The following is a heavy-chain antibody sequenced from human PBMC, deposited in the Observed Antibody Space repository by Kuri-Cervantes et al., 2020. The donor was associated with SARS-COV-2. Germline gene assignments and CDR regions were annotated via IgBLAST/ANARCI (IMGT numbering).Heavy chain of an antibody. CDR1: GGTFSSYT. CDR3: ARVQNQIVPDY. Sequence: SVKVSCKASGGTFSSYTISWVRQAPGQGLEWMGRIIPILGIANYAQKFQGRVTITADKSTSTAYMELRSLRSDDTAVYYCARVQNQIVPDYWGQGTLVTVYS. D-gene: IGHD1-1*01. V-gene: IGHV1-69*02. CDR2: IIPILGIA. J-gene: IGHJ4*02.